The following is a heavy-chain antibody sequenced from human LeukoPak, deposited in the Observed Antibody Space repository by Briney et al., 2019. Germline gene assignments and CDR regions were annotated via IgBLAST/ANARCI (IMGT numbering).Heavy chain of an antibody. CDR1: GGSFSGYY. V-gene: IGHV4-34*01. J-gene: IGHJ4*02. D-gene: IGHD2-8*01. Sequence: NTSETLSLTCAVYGGSFSGYYWSWIRQPPGKGLEWIGEINHSGSTNYNPSLKSRVTISVDTSKNQFSLKLSSVTAADTAVYHCARATGVLYNDYWGQGTLVTVSS. CDR3: ARATGVLYNDY. CDR2: INHSGST.